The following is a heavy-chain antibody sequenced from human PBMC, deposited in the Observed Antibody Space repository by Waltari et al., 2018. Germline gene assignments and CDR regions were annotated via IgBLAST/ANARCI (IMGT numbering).Heavy chain of an antibody. V-gene: IGHV4-59*10. Sequence: QVQLQQWGAGLLKPSETLSLTCAVYGGSFSGYYWSWIRQPAGKGLDWIGRIYTSGSTNYNPSLKSRVTMSVDTSKNQFSLKLSSVTAADTAVYYCARHEKDQTTYYDFWSGSPNYGMDVWGQGTTVTVSS. CDR2: IYTSGST. CDR3: ARHEKDQTTYYDFWSGSPNYGMDV. D-gene: IGHD3-3*01. CDR1: GGSFSGYY. J-gene: IGHJ6*02.